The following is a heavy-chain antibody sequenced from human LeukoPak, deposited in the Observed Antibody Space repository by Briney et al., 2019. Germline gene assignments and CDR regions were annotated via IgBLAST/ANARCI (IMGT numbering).Heavy chain of an antibody. D-gene: IGHD1-26*01. V-gene: IGHV3-7*01. CDR3: VAGGRDF. Sequence: GGSLRLSCAASGFTFSNYWMNWVRQAPGKGLEWLAFITQDAGDTSYVDSVKGRFIISRYNAKNSVYLQMNSLRAEDTALYYCVAGGRDFWGQGTLVTVSS. J-gene: IGHJ4*02. CDR2: ITQDAGDT. CDR1: GFTFSNYW.